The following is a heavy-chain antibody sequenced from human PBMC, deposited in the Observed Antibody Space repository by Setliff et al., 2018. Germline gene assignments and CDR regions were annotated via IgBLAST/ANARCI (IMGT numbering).Heavy chain of an antibody. CDR3: AKDPSFTDYGDYPSLWFDP. CDR1: GFAFSSIW. J-gene: IGHJ5*02. D-gene: IGHD4-17*01. V-gene: IGHV3-15*07. Sequence: GALRLSCAASASGFAFSSIWMNWVRQAPGKGLEWVGRVTAGGTTNYAAPVKGRFTISRDDSKDTLYLQLNSLNTEDTAVYYCAKDPSFTDYGDYPSLWFDPWGQGTLVTVSS. CDR2: VTAGGTT.